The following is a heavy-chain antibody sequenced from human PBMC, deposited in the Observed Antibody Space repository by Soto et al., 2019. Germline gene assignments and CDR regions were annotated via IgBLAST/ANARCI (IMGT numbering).Heavy chain of an antibody. CDR3: AKLGDRSWFDP. J-gene: IGHJ5*02. CDR2: IVLMFGTS. D-gene: IGHD2-15*01. V-gene: IGHV1-69*13. Sequence: ASVKVSCKASGYTFTSYGISWVRQAPGQGLEWMGGIVLMFGTSDYAQKFQGRVTITADESTSTAYMELSSLRSEDTAVYYCAKLGDRSWFDPWGQGTLVTVSS. CDR1: GYTFTSYG.